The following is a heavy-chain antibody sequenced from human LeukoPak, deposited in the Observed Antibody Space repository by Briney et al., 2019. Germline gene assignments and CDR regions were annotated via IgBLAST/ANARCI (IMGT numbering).Heavy chain of an antibody. D-gene: IGHD1-1*01. CDR1: GDSISTRSYY. CDR3: AEGTGGALGS. Sequence: SETLSLTCTVSGDSISTRSYYWGWIRQPLGKGLEWIGNILYSGSTYYNPSLKSRVTISVDTSKNQFSLKLSSVTAADTAVYYCAEGTGGALGSWGQGTLVTVSS. V-gene: IGHV4-39*01. J-gene: IGHJ5*02. CDR2: ILYSGST.